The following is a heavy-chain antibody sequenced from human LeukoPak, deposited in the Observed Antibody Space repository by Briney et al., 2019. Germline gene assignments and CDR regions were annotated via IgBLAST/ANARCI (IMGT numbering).Heavy chain of an antibody. V-gene: IGHV1-2*02. CDR2: INPNSGGT. D-gene: IGHD6-6*01. J-gene: IGHJ4*02. CDR1: GYTFTGYY. CDR3: ARDPLVLSFPWSDPGQLDY. Sequence: ASVKVSCKASGYTFTGYYMHWVRQAPGQGLEWMGWINPNSGGTNYAQKFQGRVTMTRDTSISTAYMELSRLRSDDTAVYYCARDPLVLSFPWSDPGQLDYWGQGTLVTVSS.